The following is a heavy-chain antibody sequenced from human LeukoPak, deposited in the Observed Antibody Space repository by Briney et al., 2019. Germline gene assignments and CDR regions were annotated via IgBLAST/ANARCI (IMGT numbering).Heavy chain of an antibody. V-gene: IGHV4-59*10. J-gene: IGHJ4*02. CDR3: VRVVTGSVDY. CDR2: ISITEGT. D-gene: IGHD1-26*01. Sequence: PGGFLRLSCAASGFTVSSNYMSWVRQAPGKGLEWIGRISITEGTNYNPSLKSRVSMSVDASKNQVSLNLGSVTAADTAIYYCVRVVTGSVDYWGQGTLVTVSS. CDR1: GFTVSSNY.